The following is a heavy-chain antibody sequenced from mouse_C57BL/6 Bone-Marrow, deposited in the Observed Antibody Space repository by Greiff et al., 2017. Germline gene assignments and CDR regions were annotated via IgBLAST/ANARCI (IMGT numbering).Heavy chain of an antibody. CDR3: ARGAYYSNYLAWFAY. V-gene: IGHV1-85*01. CDR2: IYPRDGST. Sequence: VQLQQSGPELVKPGASVKLSCKASGYTFTSYDINWVKQRPGQGLEWIGWIYPRDGSTKYNEKFKGKATLTVDTSSSTAYMELHSLTSEDSAVYFWARGAYYSNYLAWFAYWGQGTLVTVSA. D-gene: IGHD2-5*01. J-gene: IGHJ3*01. CDR1: GYTFTSYD.